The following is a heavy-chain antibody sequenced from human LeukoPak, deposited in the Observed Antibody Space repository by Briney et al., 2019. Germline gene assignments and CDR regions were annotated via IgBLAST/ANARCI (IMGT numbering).Heavy chain of an antibody. CDR3: ALGLRYCSSTSCYPYAFDI. CDR1: GFTFSSYA. CDR2: ITGSGNSA. D-gene: IGHD2-2*01. J-gene: IGHJ3*02. Sequence: GGSLRLSCTASGFTFSSYALSWVRQAPGKGLEWVSSITGSGNSAYYADSVKGRFAISRDNSKNTLYVQMNSLRAADTAVYYCALGLRYCSSTSCYPYAFDIWGQGTMVTVSS. V-gene: IGHV3-23*01.